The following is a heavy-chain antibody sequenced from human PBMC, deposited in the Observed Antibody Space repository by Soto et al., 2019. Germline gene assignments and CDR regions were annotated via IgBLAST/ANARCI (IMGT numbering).Heavy chain of an antibody. D-gene: IGHD3-10*01. CDR2: IYHSGST. J-gene: IGHJ6*02. CDR3: ARGSGRQVYNYYGMDV. V-gene: IGHV4-4*02. CDR1: GGSISSSNW. Sequence: SETLSLTWAVSGGSISSSNWLSWVRQSPGKGLEWIGEIYHSGSTNYNPSLKSRVTISVDKSKNQFSLKLSSVTAADTAVYYRARGSGRQVYNYYGMDVWGQGTTVTVSS.